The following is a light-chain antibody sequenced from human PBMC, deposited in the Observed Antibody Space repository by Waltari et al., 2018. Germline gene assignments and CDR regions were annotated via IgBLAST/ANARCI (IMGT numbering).Light chain of an antibody. CDR1: QDISRW. Sequence: QLTQSPSSLSASVGDRVTIACRASQDISRWLGWYQQKPGKAPKFLIYDASTLQSGVPSRFSGSGSGREFTLTISSLQPEDFSTYYCQQGNDFPLTFGGGTKVEMK. J-gene: IGKJ4*01. CDR2: DAS. V-gene: IGKV1-12*01. CDR3: QQGNDFPLT.